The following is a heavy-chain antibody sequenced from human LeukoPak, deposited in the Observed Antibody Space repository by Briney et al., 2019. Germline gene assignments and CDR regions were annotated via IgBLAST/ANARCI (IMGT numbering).Heavy chain of an antibody. D-gene: IGHD2-15*01. CDR2: IYPGDSNT. CDR3: VCATYDYYYYGMDV. CDR1: GYSFTSYW. J-gene: IGHJ6*02. Sequence: GESLQISCQGSGYSFTSYWIGWVRQMPGKGLEWMGIIYPGDSNTRYSPSFQGQVTISADKSISTAYLQWSSLKASDTAMYYCVCATYDYYYYGMDVWGQGTTVIVSS. V-gene: IGHV5-51*01.